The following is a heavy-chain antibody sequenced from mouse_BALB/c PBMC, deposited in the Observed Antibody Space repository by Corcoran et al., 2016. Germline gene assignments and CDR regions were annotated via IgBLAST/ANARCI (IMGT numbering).Heavy chain of an antibody. CDR1: GFNITDTY. Sequence: EVQLQQSGAELVKPGASGKLSCTASGFNITDTYMHWVKQRPEQGLEWIGRIDPANGNTKYDPKFQGKATITADTSSNTAYLQLSSLTSEDTAVYYCARWDWYFDVWGAGTTVTVSS. J-gene: IGHJ1*01. V-gene: IGHV14-3*02. CDR2: IDPANGNT. CDR3: ARWDWYFDV.